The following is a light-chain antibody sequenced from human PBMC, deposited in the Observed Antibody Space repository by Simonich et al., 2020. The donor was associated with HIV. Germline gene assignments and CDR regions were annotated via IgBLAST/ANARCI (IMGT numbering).Light chain of an antibody. V-gene: IGKV4-1*01. CDR1: QSVLYSSNNKNY. J-gene: IGKJ4*01. Sequence: DIVMTQSPDSLAVSLGERATINCKSSQSVLYSSNNKNYLAWYQQKPGQPPKLLIYWASTRESGVPDRVSGSGSGTDFTLTISSLQAEDVALYYCQHYYTTPLTFGGGTKVEIK. CDR2: WAS. CDR3: QHYYTTPLT.